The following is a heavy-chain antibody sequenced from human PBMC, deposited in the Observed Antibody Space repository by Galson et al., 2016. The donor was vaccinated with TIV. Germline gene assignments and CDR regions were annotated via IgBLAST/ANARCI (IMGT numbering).Heavy chain of an antibody. J-gene: IGHJ4*02. CDR3: ARATPSVFGVVMTLDY. CDR1: GDSVSSDSAA. Sequence: CAISGDSVSSDSAAWNWIRQSPSRGLEWLGRTYYRSKWYNDYAVAVKSRITITPDTSKNQFSLQLTPVTPEDTAVYYCARATPSVFGVVMTLDYWGQGTLVTVSS. CDR2: TYYRSKWYN. V-gene: IGHV6-1*01. D-gene: IGHD3-3*01.